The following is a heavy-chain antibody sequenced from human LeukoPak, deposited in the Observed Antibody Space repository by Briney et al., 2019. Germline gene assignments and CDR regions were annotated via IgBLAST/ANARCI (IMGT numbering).Heavy chain of an antibody. J-gene: IGHJ4*02. V-gene: IGHV3-23*01. Sequence: GGSLRLSCAASGFTFSSYAMSWVRQTPGKGLEWVSSISDRGDETYYADSVRGRFTISRDNSKNTLYLQMKSLGGDDTALYYCAKCWRVVSGNWYLSFDSWGQGTLVTVSS. CDR2: ISDRGDET. CDR1: GFTFSSYA. D-gene: IGHD6-13*01. CDR3: AKCWRVVSGNWYLSFDS.